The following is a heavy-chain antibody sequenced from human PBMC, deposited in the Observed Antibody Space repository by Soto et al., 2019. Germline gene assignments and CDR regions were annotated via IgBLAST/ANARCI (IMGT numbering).Heavy chain of an antibody. CDR2: IQQDGSEK. J-gene: IGHJ4*02. CDR1: GFAFSNFW. CDR3: AKVRRWEDFFDY. D-gene: IGHD1-26*01. V-gene: IGHV3-7*02. Sequence: PWGSLRLSCAASGFAFSNFWMSWVRLVPGKGLQWVAIIQQDGSEKYYVDSVQGRFTISIDNTRNSLYLQMNSLRAEDTAVYYCAKVRRWEDFFDYWGQGALVTVSS.